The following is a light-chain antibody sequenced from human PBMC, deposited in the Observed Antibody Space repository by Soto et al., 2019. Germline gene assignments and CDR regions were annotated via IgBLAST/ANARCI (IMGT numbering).Light chain of an antibody. J-gene: IGLJ1*01. CDR2: DVS. V-gene: IGLV2-11*01. Sequence: QSVLTQPRSVSGSPGQSVTISCNGTSSDVGGYNYVSWYQQHPGKAPKLMIYDVSKRPSGVPDHFSVSKSGNTASLTISGLQAEDEADYYCCSYAGSPYVFGTGTKVTVL. CDR1: SSDVGGYNY. CDR3: CSYAGSPYV.